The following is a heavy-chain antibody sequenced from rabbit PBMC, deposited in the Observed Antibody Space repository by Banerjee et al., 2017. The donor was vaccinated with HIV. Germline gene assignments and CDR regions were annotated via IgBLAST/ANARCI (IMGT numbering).Heavy chain of an antibody. J-gene: IGHJ5*01. D-gene: IGHD2-1*01. CDR3: ARSYDDAGDPDWLDL. CDR2: IGGGSSGNT. V-gene: IGHV1S40*01. Sequence: QSLEESGGGLVKPGASLTLTCTASGFSFSSSYWICWVRQAPGKGLEWSACIGGGSSGNTYYASWAKGRFTISRTSSTTVTLQMTSLTAADTATYFCARSYDDAGDPDWLDLWGPGTLVTVS. CDR1: GFSFSSSYW.